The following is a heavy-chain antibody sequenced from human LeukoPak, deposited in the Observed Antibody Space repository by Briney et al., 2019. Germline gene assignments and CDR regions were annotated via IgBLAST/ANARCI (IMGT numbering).Heavy chain of an antibody. Sequence: GGSLRLTCEASGFIFGNYWMSWVRQAPGKGLEWVANINKDGSVNYHADFTKGRFTFSRDNAKISLYVQMNSLRAEDTAVYYCARLHLGDPHDSGSPNWFDPWGQGTLVTVSS. CDR3: ARLHLGDPHDSGSPNWFDP. D-gene: IGHD3-10*01. J-gene: IGHJ5*02. CDR2: INKDGSVN. CDR1: GFIFGNYW. V-gene: IGHV3-7*03.